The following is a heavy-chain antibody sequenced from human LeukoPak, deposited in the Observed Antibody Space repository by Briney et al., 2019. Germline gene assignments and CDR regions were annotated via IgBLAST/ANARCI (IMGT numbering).Heavy chain of an antibody. Sequence: SETLSLTCTVSGGSISSYYWSWIRQPPGKGLEWIGYIYYSGSTNYNPSLKSRVAISVDTSKNQFSLKLSSVTAADTAVYYCVRAVGYCSGGSCYGIFDYWGQGTLVNVSS. CDR3: VRAVGYCSGGSCYGIFDY. CDR2: IYYSGST. D-gene: IGHD2-15*01. J-gene: IGHJ4*02. CDR1: GGSISSYY. V-gene: IGHV4-59*01.